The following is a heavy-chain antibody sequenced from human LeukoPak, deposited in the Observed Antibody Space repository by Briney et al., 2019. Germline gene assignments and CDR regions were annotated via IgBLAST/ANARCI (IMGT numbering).Heavy chain of an antibody. CDR1: GYNFISYY. CDR2: INPSGGST. D-gene: IGHD2-8*01. J-gene: IGHJ6*02. CDR3: AREDVVLVDAVRYYYYGMDV. V-gene: IGHV1-46*01. Sequence: GASVNVSCKASGYNFISYYMHWVRQAPGQGLEWMGIINPSGGSTSYAQKFQDRVTMTRDTSTSTVYMELSSLKSEDTAVYYCAREDVVLVDAVRYYYYGMDVWGQGTTVTVPS.